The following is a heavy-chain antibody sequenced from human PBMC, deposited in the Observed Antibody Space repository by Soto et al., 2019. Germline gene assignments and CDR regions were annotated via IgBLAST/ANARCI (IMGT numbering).Heavy chain of an antibody. CDR2: IYYSGST. CDR1: GGSISSYY. Sequence: SETLSLTCTVSGGSISSYYWSWIRQPPGKGLEWIGYIYYSGSTNYNPSLKSRVTISVDTSKNQFSLKLSSVTAADTAVYYCARGTPPNHNKYYYYYYMDVWGKGTTVTVSS. V-gene: IGHV4-59*01. J-gene: IGHJ6*03. D-gene: IGHD7-27*01. CDR3: ARGTPPNHNKYYYYYYMDV.